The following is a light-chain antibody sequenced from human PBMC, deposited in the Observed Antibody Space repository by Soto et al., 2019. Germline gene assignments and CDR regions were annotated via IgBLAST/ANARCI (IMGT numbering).Light chain of an antibody. J-gene: IGLJ1*01. Sequence: VLTQPASMSGSPGQSITSSCTGTSSDAVGHNYVSWYQQHPGKAPKLMIYEVSNRPSGVSNRYSGSTPSITACVPISGLQAEDEADYYCSSYIRSNTPYVFGSGTKSPS. CDR3: SSYIRSNTPYV. CDR1: SSDAVGHNY. V-gene: IGLV2-14*01. CDR2: EVS.